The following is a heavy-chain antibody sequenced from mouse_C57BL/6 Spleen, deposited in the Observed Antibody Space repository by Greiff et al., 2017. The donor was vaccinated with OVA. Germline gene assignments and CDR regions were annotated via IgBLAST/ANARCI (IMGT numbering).Heavy chain of an antibody. D-gene: IGHD2-13*01. CDR3: TKQYYGDLGC. J-gene: IGHJ2*01. Sequence: VQLQQPGAELVKPGASVKMSCKASGYTFTSYWITWVKQRPGHGLEWIGDIYPGSGSTNYNEKFKSKAILTVDTSSSTAYMQLSSLTSEDSAIYYCTKQYYGDLGCWGKGPTLSVSS. CDR1: GYTFTSYW. V-gene: IGHV1-55*01. CDR2: IYPGSGST.